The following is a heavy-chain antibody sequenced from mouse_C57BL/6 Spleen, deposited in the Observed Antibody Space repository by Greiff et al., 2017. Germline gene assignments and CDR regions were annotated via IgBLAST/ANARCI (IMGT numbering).Heavy chain of an antibody. CDR1: GYTFTSYW. V-gene: IGHV1-50*01. D-gene: IGHD2-12*01. CDR3: ARPLRSYWYFDV. J-gene: IGHJ1*03. CDR2: IDPSDSYT. Sequence: QVQLQQSGAELVKPGASVKLSCKASGYTFTSYWMQWVKQRPGQGLEWIGEIDPSDSYTNYNQKFKGKATLTVDTSSSTAYMQLSSLTSEDSAVYYCARPLRSYWYFDVWGTGTTVTVSS.